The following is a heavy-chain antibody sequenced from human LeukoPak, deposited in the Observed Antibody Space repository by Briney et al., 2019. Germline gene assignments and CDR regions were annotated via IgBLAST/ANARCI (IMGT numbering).Heavy chain of an antibody. J-gene: IGHJ4*02. Sequence: SETLSLTCTGSGGSISSYYWSWIRQPPGKGLEWIGYIYYSGSTNYNPSLKSRVTISVDTSKNQFSLKLSSVTAADPAVYYCARGSGSGYPSDYWGQGTLVTVSS. D-gene: IGHD3-22*01. CDR3: ARGSGSGYPSDY. V-gene: IGHV4-59*13. CDR1: GGSISSYY. CDR2: IYYSGST.